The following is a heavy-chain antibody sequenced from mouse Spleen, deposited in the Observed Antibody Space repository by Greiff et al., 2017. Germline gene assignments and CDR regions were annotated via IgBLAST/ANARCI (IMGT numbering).Heavy chain of an antibody. CDR1: GYSFTDYY. Sequence: VHLVESGAELARPGASVKLSCKASGYSFTDYYINWVKQRTGQGLEWIGEIYPGSGNTYYNEKFKGKATLTVDKSSSTAYMQLRSLTSEDSAVYYCAGWGYGYAMDYWGQGTSVTVSA. CDR3: AGWGYGYAMDY. J-gene: IGHJ4*01. D-gene: IGHD3-1*01. V-gene: IGHV1-77*01. CDR2: IYPGSGNT.